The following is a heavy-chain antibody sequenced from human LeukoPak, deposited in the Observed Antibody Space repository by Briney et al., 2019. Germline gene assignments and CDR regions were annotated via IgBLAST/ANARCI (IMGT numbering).Heavy chain of an antibody. V-gene: IGHV3-48*04. Sequence: PGGSLRLSCAASGFTFSSYSMNWVRQAPGKGLEWVSYISGSGYTIYYADSVKGRFTMSRDNVKNSLYLEMHSLRAEDTAVYYCARDPRDYYYGMDVWGQGTTVTVSS. J-gene: IGHJ6*02. CDR1: GFTFSSYS. CDR2: ISGSGYTI. CDR3: ARDPRDYYYGMDV.